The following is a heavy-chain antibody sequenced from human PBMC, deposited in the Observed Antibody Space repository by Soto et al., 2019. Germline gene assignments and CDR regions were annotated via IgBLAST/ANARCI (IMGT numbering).Heavy chain of an antibody. V-gene: IGHV6-1*01. Sequence: QVQLQQSGPGLVKPSQTLSLTCAISGDSVSSNSAAWNWIRQSPSRGLEWLGRTYYRSKWYNDYAVSVKSRITISPYTSKNQFSLPLNSVTPEDTAVYYCAREEKYYDFGSGYSDWYFDLWGRGPLVTVSS. J-gene: IGHJ2*01. CDR3: AREEKYYDFGSGYSDWYFDL. CDR1: GDSVSSNSAA. D-gene: IGHD3-3*01. CDR2: TYYRSKWYN.